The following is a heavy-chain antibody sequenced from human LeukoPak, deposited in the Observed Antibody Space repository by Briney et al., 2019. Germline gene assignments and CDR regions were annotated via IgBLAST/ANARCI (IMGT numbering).Heavy chain of an antibody. Sequence: GGSLRLSCAASGFTFSSYGMHWVRQAPGKGLEWVAVISYDGSNKYYADSVKGRFTISRDNSKNTLYLQMNSLRAEDTAVYYCAREWEPNYYMDVWGKGTTVTVSS. J-gene: IGHJ6*03. V-gene: IGHV3-30*03. D-gene: IGHD1-26*01. CDR1: GFTFSSYG. CDR3: AREWEPNYYMDV. CDR2: ISYDGSNK.